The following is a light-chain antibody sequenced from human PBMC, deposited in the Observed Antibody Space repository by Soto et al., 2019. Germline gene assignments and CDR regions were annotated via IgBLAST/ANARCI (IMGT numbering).Light chain of an antibody. Sequence: QLVLTQSPSASASLGASVKLTCTLSSGHNNYAIAWHQQQPEKGPRNLMKLNSDGSHSKGDGIPDRFSGSSSGTERYLIISSLQSEDEADYYCQTWGTGIVVFGGGTKLTVL. CDR2: LNSDGSH. CDR3: QTWGTGIVV. V-gene: IGLV4-69*01. J-gene: IGLJ2*01. CDR1: SGHNNYA.